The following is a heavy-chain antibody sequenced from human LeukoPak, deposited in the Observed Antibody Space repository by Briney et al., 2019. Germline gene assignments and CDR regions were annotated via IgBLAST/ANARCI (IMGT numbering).Heavy chain of an antibody. D-gene: IGHD3-22*01. J-gene: IGHJ3*02. CDR1: GLTVSSNY. CDR2: IYSGAST. Sequence: GGSLRLSCAASGLTVSSNYMSWVRQAPGKGLEWVSVIYSGASTYYADSVKGRFTISRDNSKNTLYLQMNSLRAEDTAVYYCARDPPYYYDSSGSAFDIWGQGTMVTVSS. CDR3: ARDPPYYYDSSGSAFDI. V-gene: IGHV3-66*01.